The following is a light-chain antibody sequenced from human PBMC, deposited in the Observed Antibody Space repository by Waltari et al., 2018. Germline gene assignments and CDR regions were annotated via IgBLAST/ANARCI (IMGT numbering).Light chain of an antibody. J-gene: IGKJ2*02. Sequence: DIQLTQSPSSLSASVGDRVTLTCRASQNINKYLNWYQQKAGKSPKLLIFSASNLQTGVPSRFSGSGSGTDFTLAISSLQPEDFATYYCQQGDTFPCSFGQGTKLEMK. CDR2: SAS. V-gene: IGKV1-39*01. CDR1: QNINKY. CDR3: QQGDTFPCS.